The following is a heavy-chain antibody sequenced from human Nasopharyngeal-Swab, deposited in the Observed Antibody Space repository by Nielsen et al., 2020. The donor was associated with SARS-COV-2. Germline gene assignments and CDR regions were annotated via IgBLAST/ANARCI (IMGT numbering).Heavy chain of an antibody. CDR1: GFTLSSYW. CDR2: IKQDGSEK. V-gene: IGHV3-7*01. Sequence: GGSLRLSCAASGFTLSSYWMSWVRQAPGKGLEWVANIKQDGSEKYYVDSVKGRFTISRDNAKNSLYLQMNSLRAEDTAVYYCARDFRDSAAVAGTVGAFDIWGQGTMVTVSS. CDR3: ARDFRDSAAVAGTVGAFDI. J-gene: IGHJ3*02. D-gene: IGHD6-19*01.